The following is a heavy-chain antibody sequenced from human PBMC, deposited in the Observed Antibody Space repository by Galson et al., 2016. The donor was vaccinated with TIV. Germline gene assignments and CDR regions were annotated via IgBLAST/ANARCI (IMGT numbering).Heavy chain of an antibody. J-gene: IGHJ6*02. CDR3: ATDRNTAFDTYHYYYGMDV. V-gene: IGHV1-69*06. D-gene: IGHD5-18*01. CDR2: IIPLFRTT. CDR1: GGTFSSYV. Sequence: SVKVSCKASGGTFSSYVFNWVRLAPGQGLEWMGGIIPLFRTTNYAQKFQGRVTITADKSTNPAYMELNSLQYGDTAGYYCATDRNTAFDTYHYYYGMDVWGQGTTVIVSS.